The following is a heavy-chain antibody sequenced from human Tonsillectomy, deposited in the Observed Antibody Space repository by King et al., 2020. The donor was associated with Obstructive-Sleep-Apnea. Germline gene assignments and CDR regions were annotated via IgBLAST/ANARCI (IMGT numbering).Heavy chain of an antibody. J-gene: IGHJ4*02. D-gene: IGHD3-22*01. V-gene: IGHV4-31*03. CDR1: GASISSGGFY. Sequence: QLQESGPGLVKPSQTLSLTCTVSGASISSGGFYWSWIRPHPGKGLEWIGYIHYTGSTYYNPSLKGRVTISVDTSQNQFSLKLGSVTAADTAVYYCARESYSRGYLWGQGTLVTVSS. CDR3: ARESYSRGYL. CDR2: IHYTGST.